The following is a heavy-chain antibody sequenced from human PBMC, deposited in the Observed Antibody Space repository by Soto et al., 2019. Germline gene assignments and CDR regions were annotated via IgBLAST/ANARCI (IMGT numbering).Heavy chain of an antibody. D-gene: IGHD3-10*01. Sequence: GGSLRLSCAASGFTFSNAWMSWVRQAPGKGLEWVGRIKSKTDGGTTDYAAPVKGRFTISRDDSKNTLYLQMNSLKTEDTAVYYCTTMARYGSGSYYRGYYYYYMDVWGKGATVTVSS. CDR1: GFTFSNAW. CDR3: TTMARYGSGSYYRGYYYYYMDV. V-gene: IGHV3-15*01. CDR2: IKSKTDGGTT. J-gene: IGHJ6*03.